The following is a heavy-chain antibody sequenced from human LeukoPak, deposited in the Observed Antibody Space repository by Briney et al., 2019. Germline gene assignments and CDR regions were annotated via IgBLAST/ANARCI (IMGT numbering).Heavy chain of an antibody. V-gene: IGHV4-61*02. CDR1: GGSISSGSYY. D-gene: IGHD2-2*01. CDR3: AREVVSAAKYDY. Sequence: SQTLSLTCTVSGGSISSGSYYWSWIRQPAGKGLEWIGRIYTSGSTNYNPSLKSRVTISVDTSKNQFSLKLSSVTAADTAVYYCAREVVSAAKYDYWGQGSLVTVSS. J-gene: IGHJ4*02. CDR2: IYTSGST.